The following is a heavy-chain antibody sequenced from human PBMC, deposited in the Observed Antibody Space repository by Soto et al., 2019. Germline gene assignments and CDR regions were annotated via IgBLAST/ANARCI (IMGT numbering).Heavy chain of an antibody. Sequence: SVKVSCEASGGTFSSYTISWVRQAPGQGLEWMGRIIPILGIANYAQKFQGRVTITRDTSASTAYMGLSSLRSEDTAVYYCARSIVVVTALDYWGQGTLVTVSS. V-gene: IGHV1-69*02. J-gene: IGHJ4*02. CDR1: GGTFSSYT. CDR2: IIPILGIA. D-gene: IGHD2-21*02. CDR3: ARSIVVVTALDY.